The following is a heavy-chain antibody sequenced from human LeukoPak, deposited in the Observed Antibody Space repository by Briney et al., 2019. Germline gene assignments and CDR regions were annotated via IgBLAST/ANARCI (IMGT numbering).Heavy chain of an antibody. CDR3: ARSIAAAGFVSEAFFDY. D-gene: IGHD6-13*01. CDR1: GGSISRYY. Sequence: SETLSLTCTVSGGSISRYYWSWIRQPPRKGLEWIGYIYYSGSTNYNPSLRSRVTISVDTSKNQFSLKLRSVTAADTAVYFCARSIAAAGFVSEAFFDYWGQGTLVTVSS. V-gene: IGHV4-59*08. J-gene: IGHJ4*02. CDR2: IYYSGST.